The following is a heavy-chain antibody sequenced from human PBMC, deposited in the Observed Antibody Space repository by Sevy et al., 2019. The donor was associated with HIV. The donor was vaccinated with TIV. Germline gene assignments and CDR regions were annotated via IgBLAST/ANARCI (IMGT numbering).Heavy chain of an antibody. Sequence: GESLKISCKGSGYSFITYWIGWVRQMPGKGLEWMGLILPADSNTRYSPSFQGQVTISADKSISTAYLQWSSLKASDTAMYYCARLDYGDSDAFDIWGHGTMVTVSS. J-gene: IGHJ3*02. V-gene: IGHV5-51*01. CDR3: ARLDYGDSDAFDI. CDR2: ILPADSNT. CDR1: GYSFITYW. D-gene: IGHD4-17*01.